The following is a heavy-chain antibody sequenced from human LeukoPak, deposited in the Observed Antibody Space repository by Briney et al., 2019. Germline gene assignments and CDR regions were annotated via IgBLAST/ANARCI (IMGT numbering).Heavy chain of an antibody. V-gene: IGHV4-39*01. J-gene: IGHJ4*02. CDR2: IYYSGST. D-gene: IGHD2-15*01. CDR1: GGSISRSSYY. CDR3: ARGGCSGGSCREGYFDY. Sequence: SETLSLTCTVSGGSISRSSYYWGVIRQPPGKGLEWIGSIYYSGSTYNPSLKSRVTISVDTSKNQFSLKLSSVTAADTAVYYCARGGCSGGSCREGYFDYWGQGTLVTVSS.